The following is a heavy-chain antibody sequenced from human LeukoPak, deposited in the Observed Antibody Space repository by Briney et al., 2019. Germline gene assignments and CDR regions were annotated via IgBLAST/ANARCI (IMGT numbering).Heavy chain of an antibody. J-gene: IGHJ4*01. CDR3: ARELPREVTLDY. D-gene: IGHD2-21*02. CDR2: INTDGSST. V-gene: IGHV3-74*01. Sequence: QPGGSLRLSCAVSGFTFISYGMQWVRQAPGKGLAWVSRINTDGSSTTYADSVKGRFPISRDNAKNTLYLQMNSLRAEDTAVYYCARELPREVTLDYWGQGTLVTVSS. CDR1: GFTFISYG.